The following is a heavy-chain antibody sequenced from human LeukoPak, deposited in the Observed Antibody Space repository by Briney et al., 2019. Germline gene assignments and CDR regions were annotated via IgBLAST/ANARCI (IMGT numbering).Heavy chain of an antibody. V-gene: IGHV3-11*01. D-gene: IGHD3-3*01. J-gene: IGHJ5*02. CDR2: ISRSGSTI. Sequence: GGSLRLSCAASGFSFSDHYMSWIRQAPGKGLEWVSYISRSGSTIYYAASVRGRFTISRDNAKNSLYLQMNSLRAEDTAIYYCAREGITIFGVANSNWFDPWGQGTLVTVSS. CDR3: AREGITIFGVANSNWFDP. CDR1: GFSFSDHY.